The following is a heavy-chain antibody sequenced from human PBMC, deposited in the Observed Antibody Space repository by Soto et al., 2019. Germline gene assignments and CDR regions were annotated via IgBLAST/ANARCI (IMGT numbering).Heavy chain of an antibody. CDR2: IYYSGST. CDR1: GGSISSYY. D-gene: IGHD6-13*01. V-gene: IGHV4-59*01. J-gene: IGHJ6*02. Sequence: TSETLSLTCSVSGGSISSYYWSWIRQPPGKGLEWIGYIYYSGSTNYNPSLKSRVTISVDTSKNQFSLKLSSVTAADTAVHYCARDMGYSSSWYEYYYYGMDVWGQGTTVTVSS. CDR3: ARDMGYSSSWYEYYYYGMDV.